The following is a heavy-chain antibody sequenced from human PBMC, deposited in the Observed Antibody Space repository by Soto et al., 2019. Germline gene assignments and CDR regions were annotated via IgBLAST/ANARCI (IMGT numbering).Heavy chain of an antibody. D-gene: IGHD6-13*01. J-gene: IGHJ3*02. CDR2: IIPIFGTA. CDR3: AGDMSHGYRSSWYGAFDI. Sequence: GASVKVSCKASGGTFSSYAISWVRQAPGQGLEWMGGIIPIFGTANYAQKFQGRVTITADESTSTAYMELSSLRSEDTAVYYCAGDMSHGYRSSWYGAFDIWGQGTMVTVSS. CDR1: GGTFSSYA. V-gene: IGHV1-69*13.